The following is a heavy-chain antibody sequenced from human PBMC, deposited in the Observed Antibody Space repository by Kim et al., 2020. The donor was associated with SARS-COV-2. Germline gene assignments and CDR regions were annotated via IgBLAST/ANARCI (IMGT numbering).Heavy chain of an antibody. D-gene: IGHD2-15*01. J-gene: IGHJ6*02. Sequence: GGSLRLSCAASGFTFSSYCMSWVRQAPGKGLEWVANIKQDGSEKYYVDSVKGRFTISRDNAKNSLYLQMNSLRAEDTAVYYCARSGVVVAATYYYYGMDVWGQGTTVTVSS. CDR2: IKQDGSEK. CDR3: ARSGVVVAATYYYYGMDV. CDR1: GFTFSSYC. V-gene: IGHV3-7*03.